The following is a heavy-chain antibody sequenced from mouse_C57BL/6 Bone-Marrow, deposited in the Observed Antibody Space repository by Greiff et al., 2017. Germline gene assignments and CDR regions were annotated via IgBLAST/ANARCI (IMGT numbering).Heavy chain of an antibody. J-gene: IGHJ3*01. CDR3: AGVMAWFAY. CDR2: IDPSGSYT. CDR1: GYTFTSYW. V-gene: IGHV1-69*01. Sequence: VQLQQSGAELVMPGASVKLSCKASGYTFTSYWMHWVKQRPGQGLEWIGEIDPSGSYTNYNQKFKGKATLTVDKSSTTAYMQLSSLTSEDSAVYYCAGVMAWFAYWGRGKGITVSA.